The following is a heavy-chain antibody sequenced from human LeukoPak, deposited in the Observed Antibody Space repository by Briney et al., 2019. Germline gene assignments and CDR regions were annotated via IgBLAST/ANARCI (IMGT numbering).Heavy chain of an antibody. J-gene: IGHJ4*02. CDR3: ASAGATIYFDY. D-gene: IGHD1-26*01. CDR2: ISSSGSTI. Sequence: GKXXXXVSYISSSGSTIYYAASVKGRFTISRDNAKNSLYLQMNSLRAEDTAVYYCASAGATIYFDYWGQGTLVTVSS. V-gene: IGHV3-48*03.